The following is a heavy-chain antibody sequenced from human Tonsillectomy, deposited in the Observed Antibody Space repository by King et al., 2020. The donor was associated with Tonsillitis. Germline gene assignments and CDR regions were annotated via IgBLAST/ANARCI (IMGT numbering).Heavy chain of an antibody. CDR1: GFTFSSYA. J-gene: IGHJ1*01. V-gene: IGHV3-30*04. D-gene: IGHD2-15*01. CDR2: ISYDGSNK. Sequence: VQLVESGGGVVQPGRSLRLSCAASGFTFSSYAMHWVRQAPGKGLEWVAVISYDGSNKYYADSVKGRFTISRDNSKNTLYLQMNSLRAEDTAVYYCASYYCSGGSCYGEYFQRWGQGTLVTVSS. CDR3: ASYYCSGGSCYGEYFQR.